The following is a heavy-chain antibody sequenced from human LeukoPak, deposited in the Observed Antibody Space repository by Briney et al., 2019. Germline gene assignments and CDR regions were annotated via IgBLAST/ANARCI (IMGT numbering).Heavy chain of an antibody. D-gene: IGHD3-10*02. CDR3: ARGALHVFDY. J-gene: IGHJ4*02. CDR2: ISTSGSTA. Sequence: AGSLRLSCAASGFIFSDYDINWLRQAPGKGLEWVSCISTSGSTAYYADSVKGRFTISRDNAKNSLFLQMNSLTAEDTAVYYCARGALHVFDYWGQGTPVTVSS. V-gene: IGHV3-48*03. CDR1: GFIFSDYD.